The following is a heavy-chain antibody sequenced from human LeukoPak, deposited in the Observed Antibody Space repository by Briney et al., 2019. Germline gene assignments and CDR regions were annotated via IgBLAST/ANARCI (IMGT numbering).Heavy chain of an antibody. CDR3: AKDQRSIAVAGYFDS. D-gene: IGHD6-19*01. V-gene: IGHV3-23*01. CDR1: EFTFSSYA. Sequence: GGSLRFSCAASEFTFSSYAMSWVRQAPGKGLEWVSAISYSGGSTYYADSVKGRFTISRDNSKNTLYLQMNSLRAEDTAVYYCAKDQRSIAVAGYFDSWGQGTLVTVSS. CDR2: ISYSGGST. J-gene: IGHJ4*02.